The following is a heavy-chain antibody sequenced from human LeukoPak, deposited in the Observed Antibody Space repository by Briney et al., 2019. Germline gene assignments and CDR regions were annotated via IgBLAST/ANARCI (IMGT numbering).Heavy chain of an antibody. CDR2: INHSGST. J-gene: IGHJ4*02. V-gene: IGHV4-34*01. Sequence: SETLSLTCTVSGGSISGYYWSWIRQPPGKGLEWIGEINHSGSTNYNPSLKSRVTISVDTSKNQFSLKLSSVTAADTAVYYCARGLRWSSRYFDYWGQGTLVTVSS. CDR3: ARGLRWSSRYFDY. CDR1: GGSISGYY. D-gene: IGHD3-3*01.